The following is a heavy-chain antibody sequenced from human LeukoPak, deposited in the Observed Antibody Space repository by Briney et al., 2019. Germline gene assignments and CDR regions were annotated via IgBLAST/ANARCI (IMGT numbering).Heavy chain of an antibody. V-gene: IGHV3-48*01. CDR2: ITSSSSTI. Sequence: PGGSLRLSCAASGFTFSSYGMNWVRQAPGKGLEWISYITSSSSTIYYADSVEGRFTISRDNAKNSLYLQMNSLRGEDTAVYSCARDLGASSTSRYYYGMDVWGQGTTVTVSS. CDR1: GFTFSSYG. J-gene: IGHJ6*02. CDR3: ARDLGASSTSRYYYGMDV. D-gene: IGHD2-2*01.